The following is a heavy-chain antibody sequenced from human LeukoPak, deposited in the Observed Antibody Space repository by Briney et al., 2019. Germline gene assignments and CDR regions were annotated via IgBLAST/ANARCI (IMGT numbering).Heavy chain of an antibody. CDR1: GFTVSSNY. V-gene: IGHV3-53*01. D-gene: IGHD3-22*01. Sequence: PGGSLRLFCAASGFTVSSNYMSWVRQAPGKGLEWVSVIYSGGSTYYADSVKGRFTISRDNSKNTLYLQMNSLRAEDTAVYYCAKFREYYYDSSGQIDYWGQGTLVTVSS. J-gene: IGHJ4*02. CDR2: IYSGGST. CDR3: AKFREYYYDSSGQIDY.